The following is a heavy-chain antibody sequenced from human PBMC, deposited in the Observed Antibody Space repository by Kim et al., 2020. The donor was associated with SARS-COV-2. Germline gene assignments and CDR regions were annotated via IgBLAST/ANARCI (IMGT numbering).Heavy chain of an antibody. CDR2: INSDGSST. CDR3: ARDLAYCSSTSCYPDAFDI. CDR1: GFTFSSYW. J-gene: IGHJ3*02. Sequence: GGSLRLSCAASGFTFSSYWMHWVRQAPGKGLVWVSRINSDGSSTSYADSVKGRFTISRDNAKNTLYLQMNSLRAEDTAVYYCARDLAYCSSTSCYPDAFDIWGQGTMVTVSS. V-gene: IGHV3-74*01. D-gene: IGHD2-2*01.